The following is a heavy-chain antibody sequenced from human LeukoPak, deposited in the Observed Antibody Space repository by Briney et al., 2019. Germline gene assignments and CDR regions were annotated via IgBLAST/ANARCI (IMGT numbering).Heavy chain of an antibody. Sequence: SVKVSCKTSADTFNGFAITWVRQAPGQGLEWMGGIITIFGRPNYPQNFKGRVTITADSSTSTSYLELKSLTSEDTAVYFCASRWGGYWGQGTLVTVSP. J-gene: IGHJ4*02. CDR3: ASRWGGY. V-gene: IGHV1-69*06. CDR1: ADTFNGFA. CDR2: IITIFGRP. D-gene: IGHD3-16*01.